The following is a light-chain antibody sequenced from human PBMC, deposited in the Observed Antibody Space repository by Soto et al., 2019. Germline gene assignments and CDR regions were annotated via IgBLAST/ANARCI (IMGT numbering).Light chain of an antibody. Sequence: EIVLTQSPAALSVSPGDRVTLSCRASQSVRSNSAWYQQKPGQAPRPLIYGASTRATGIPARFSGSGYETEFTLTISSLQSEDFAVYYRQQYNSWPVTFGGGTKVDIK. J-gene: IGKJ4*01. CDR2: GAS. CDR1: QSVRSN. V-gene: IGKV3-15*01. CDR3: QQYNSWPVT.